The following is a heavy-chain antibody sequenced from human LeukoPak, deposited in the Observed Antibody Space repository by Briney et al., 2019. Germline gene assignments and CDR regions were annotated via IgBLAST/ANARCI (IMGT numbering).Heavy chain of an antibody. D-gene: IGHD6-6*01. CDR3: ARKNPPEREYSSSSDDGWFDP. Sequence: GASVKVSCKASGYTFTSYGISWVRQAPGQGLEWMGWISAYNGNTNYAQKLQGRVTMTTDTSTSTAYMELRSLRSDDTAVYYCARKNPPEREYSSSSDDGWFDPWGQGTLVTVSS. CDR2: ISAYNGNT. V-gene: IGHV1-18*01. CDR1: GYTFTSYG. J-gene: IGHJ5*02.